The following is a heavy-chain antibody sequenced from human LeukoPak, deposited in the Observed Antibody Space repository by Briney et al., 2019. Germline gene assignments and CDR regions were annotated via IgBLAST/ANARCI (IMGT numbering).Heavy chain of an antibody. CDR3: AKDRAGASGTRRGIDY. D-gene: IGHD3-10*01. Sequence: GGSLRLSCAASGFTVSSNYMSWVRQAPGKGLEWVSVIYSGGSTYYADSVKGRFTISRDNSKNSLYLQMNSLRAEDTALYYCAKDRAGASGTRRGIDYWGQGTLVTVSS. CDR1: GFTVSSNY. V-gene: IGHV3-66*01. J-gene: IGHJ4*02. CDR2: IYSGGST.